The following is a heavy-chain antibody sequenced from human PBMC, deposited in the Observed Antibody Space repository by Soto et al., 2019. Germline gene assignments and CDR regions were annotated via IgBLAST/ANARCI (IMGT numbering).Heavy chain of an antibody. Sequence: LSETLSLTFSVSGGSVSIVNDYWICIRQPPGKGLEWIGYIYHSGITNYNPSLKSRVTISLDTSKNQCSLTLTSVTAADTAVYYCARLDLTYYFDYWGQGTPVTVSS. J-gene: IGHJ4*02. V-gene: IGHV4-61*01. CDR1: GGSVSIVNDY. CDR2: IYHSGIT. CDR3: ARLDLTYYFDY. D-gene: IGHD3-3*01.